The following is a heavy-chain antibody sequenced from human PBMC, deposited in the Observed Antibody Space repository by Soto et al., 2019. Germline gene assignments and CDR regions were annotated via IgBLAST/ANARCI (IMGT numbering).Heavy chain of an antibody. CDR3: ASSGPYYYDSSGYYKFDY. CDR1: GGTFSSYA. J-gene: IGHJ4*02. V-gene: IGHV1-69*13. Sequence: ASVKVSCKASGGTFSSYAISWVRQAPGQGLEWMGGIIPIFGTANYAQKFQGRVTITADESTSTAYMELSSLRSEDTAVYYCASSGPYYYDSSGYYKFDYWGQGTLVTVSS. CDR2: IIPIFGTA. D-gene: IGHD3-22*01.